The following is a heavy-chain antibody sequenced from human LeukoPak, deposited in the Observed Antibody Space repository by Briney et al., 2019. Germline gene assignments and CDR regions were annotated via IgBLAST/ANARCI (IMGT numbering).Heavy chain of an antibody. V-gene: IGHV4-59*08. Sequence: PSETLSLTCTVSGGSISSYYWSWIRQPPGKGLEWIGYIYYSGSTNYNPSLKSRVTISVDTSKNQFSLKLSSVTAADTAVYYCARRGDRTQNWYFDLWGRGTLVTVSS. D-gene: IGHD3-16*01. J-gene: IGHJ2*01. CDR2: IYYSGST. CDR3: ARRGDRTQNWYFDL. CDR1: GGSISSYY.